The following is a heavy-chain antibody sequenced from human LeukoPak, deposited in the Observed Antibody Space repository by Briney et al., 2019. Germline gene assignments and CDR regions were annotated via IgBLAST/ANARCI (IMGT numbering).Heavy chain of an antibody. J-gene: IGHJ3*02. CDR2: MNPNSGNT. CDR1: GYTFTSYD. V-gene: IGHV1-8*01. Sequence: GASVTVSFKASGYTFTSYDINWVRQAPGQGLEWMGWMNPNSGNTGYAQKFQGRVTMTRNTSISTAYMELSSLRSEDTAVYYCARGREVTMIVVVISDAFDIWGQGTMVTVSS. D-gene: IGHD3-22*01. CDR3: ARGREVTMIVVVISDAFDI.